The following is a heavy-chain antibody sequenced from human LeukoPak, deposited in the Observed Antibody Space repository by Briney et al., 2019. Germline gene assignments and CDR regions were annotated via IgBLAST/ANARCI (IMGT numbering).Heavy chain of an antibody. CDR2: IHYTGKP. CDR3: ARFGVDYDMDV. V-gene: IGHV4-59*11. J-gene: IGHJ6*02. D-gene: IGHD3-16*01. Sequence: KPSETLSLTCSVSGGSISGHYWTWIRQPPGKGLEWIGQIHYTGKPDYNPSLKSRITILVDTSKIQVSLQVSSVTAADSAIYYCARFGVDYDMDVWGPGTTVTVFS. CDR1: GGSISGHY.